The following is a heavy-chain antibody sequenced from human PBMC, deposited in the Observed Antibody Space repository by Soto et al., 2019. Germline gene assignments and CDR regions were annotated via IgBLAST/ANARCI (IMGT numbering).Heavy chain of an antibody. D-gene: IGHD3-10*01. CDR1: GGTFSSYA. Sequence: RASVKVSCKASGGTFSSYAISWVRQAPGQGLEWMGGIIPIFGTANYAQKFQGRVTITADESTSTAYMELSSLRSEDTAVYYCARDHYGSGSYGYYYYYGMDVWGQGTTVTVSS. CDR3: ARDHYGSGSYGYYYYYGMDV. J-gene: IGHJ6*02. CDR2: IIPIFGTA. V-gene: IGHV1-69*13.